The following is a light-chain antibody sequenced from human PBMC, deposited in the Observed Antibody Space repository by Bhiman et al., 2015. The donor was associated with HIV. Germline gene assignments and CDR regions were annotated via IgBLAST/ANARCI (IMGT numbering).Light chain of an antibody. J-gene: IGLJ1*01. CDR1: SSDVGGYNY. CDR3: SSFTTSSTYV. CDR2: DVN. Sequence: QSALTQPASVSGSPGQSITISCTGTSSDVGGYNYVSWYQQRPGKAPKLMISDVNKRPSGVSNRFSGSKSGNTASLTISGLQAEDEADYYCSSFTTSSTYVFGTGTKVTVL. V-gene: IGLV2-14*01.